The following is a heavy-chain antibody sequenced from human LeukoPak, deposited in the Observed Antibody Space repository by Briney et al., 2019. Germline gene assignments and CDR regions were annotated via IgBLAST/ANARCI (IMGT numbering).Heavy chain of an antibody. J-gene: IGHJ5*02. CDR2: INPNSGGT. Sequence: ASVKVSCKASGYTFTGYYMHWVRPAPGQGLEWMGWINPNSGGTNYAQKFQGRVTMTRDTPISTAYMELSRLRSDDTAVYYCARLKVDPKTNWFDPWGQGTLVTVSS. V-gene: IGHV1-2*02. CDR3: ARLKVDPKTNWFDP. D-gene: IGHD2-15*01. CDR1: GYTFTGYY.